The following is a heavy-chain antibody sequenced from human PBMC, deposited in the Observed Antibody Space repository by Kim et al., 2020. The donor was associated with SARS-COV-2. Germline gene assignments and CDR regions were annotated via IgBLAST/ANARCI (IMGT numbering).Heavy chain of an antibody. CDR3: ARGHYGMDV. CDR1: GFKFRTYY. V-gene: IGHV3-11*04. J-gene: IGHJ6*02. CDR2: IHPTGNTI. Sequence: GGSLRLSCAASGFKFRTYYMSWIRQAPGEGLEWVSYIHPTGNTIYYADSVKGRFTISRDNAKNSLYLQMNSLRAEDTAVYSCARGHYGMDVWGQGTTVPV.